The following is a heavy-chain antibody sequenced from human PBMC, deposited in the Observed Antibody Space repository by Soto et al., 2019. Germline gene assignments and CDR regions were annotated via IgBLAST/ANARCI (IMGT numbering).Heavy chain of an antibody. V-gene: IGHV1-18*01. Sequence: EASVKVSCKASGYNFRNFGITWVRQASGLGLEWLGWISGYNGRTSSARNFRDRVVLTTDTATNTAYMELRSLTSDDTAIYYCAREGYSSGFDPFDFWGQGTKVTV. J-gene: IGHJ3*01. D-gene: IGHD5-18*01. CDR1: GYNFRNFG. CDR3: AREGYSSGFDPFDF. CDR2: ISGYNGRT.